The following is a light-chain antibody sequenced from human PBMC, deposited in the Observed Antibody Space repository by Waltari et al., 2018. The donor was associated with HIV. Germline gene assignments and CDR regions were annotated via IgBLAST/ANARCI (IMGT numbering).Light chain of an antibody. CDR2: EVS. CDR3: TSYTSSSTPP. J-gene: IGLJ3*02. Sequence: QSALTQPASVSGSPGPSITISCPGTSSDVGGYNYVSRYQQHPGKAPKFMIYEVSNRTSGVSTRFSASKSGNTASLTISGSQAEDEADYYCTSYTSSSTPPFGGGTKQTVL. V-gene: IGLV2-14*01. CDR1: SSDVGGYNY.